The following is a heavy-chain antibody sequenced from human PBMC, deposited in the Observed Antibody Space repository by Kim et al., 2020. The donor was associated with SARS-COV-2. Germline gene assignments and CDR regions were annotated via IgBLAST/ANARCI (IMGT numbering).Heavy chain of an antibody. V-gene: IGHV3-33*06. CDR3: AKVVHVYGSSSAYFQY. J-gene: IGHJ1*01. CDR1: GFTFSSYA. Sequence: GGSLRLSCAASGFTFSSYAMHWVRQAPGKGLEWVAVIWYDGSNKYYADSVKGRFTISRDNSKKMLYLQVNSLRAEDTAVYYGAKVVHVYGSSSAYFQYWG. D-gene: IGHD6-6*01. CDR2: IWYDGSNK.